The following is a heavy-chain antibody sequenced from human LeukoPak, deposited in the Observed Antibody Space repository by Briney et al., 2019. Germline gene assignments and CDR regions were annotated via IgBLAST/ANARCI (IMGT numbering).Heavy chain of an antibody. V-gene: IGHV4-30-4*01. Sequence: SETLSLTCTVSGCSISSGDYYWSWIRQPPGKGLEWIGYIYYSGSTYYNPSLKSRVTISVDTSKNQFSLKLSSVTAADTAVYYCARVGRYFDWSLDYWGQGTLVTVSS. CDR3: ARVGRYFDWSLDY. CDR1: GCSISSGDYY. CDR2: IYYSGST. J-gene: IGHJ4*02. D-gene: IGHD3-9*01.